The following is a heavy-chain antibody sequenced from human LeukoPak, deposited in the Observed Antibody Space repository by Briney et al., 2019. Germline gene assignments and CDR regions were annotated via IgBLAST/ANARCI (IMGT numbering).Heavy chain of an antibody. Sequence: PGGSLRLSCAASGFTFSSYSMNWVRQAPGKGLEWVSSISSSSSYIYYADSVKGRFTISRDNAKNPLYLQMNSLRAEDTAVYYCAREGDSSSYSSFAFDIWGQGTMVTVSS. D-gene: IGHD6-13*01. CDR3: AREGDSSSYSSFAFDI. CDR1: GFTFSSYS. V-gene: IGHV3-21*01. J-gene: IGHJ3*02. CDR2: ISSSSSYI.